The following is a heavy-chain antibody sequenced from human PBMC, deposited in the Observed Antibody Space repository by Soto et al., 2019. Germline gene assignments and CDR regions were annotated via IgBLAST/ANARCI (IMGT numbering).Heavy chain of an antibody. CDR2: ISGSGGST. D-gene: IGHD2-2*02. Sequence: HPGGSLRLSCAASGFTFSSYAMSWVRQAPGKGLEWVSAISGSGGSTYYADSVKGRFTISRDNSKNTLYLQMNSLRAEDTAVYYCAKGKGCSSTSCYRGPHLDYWGQGTLVTVSS. CDR3: AKGKGCSSTSCYRGPHLDY. J-gene: IGHJ4*02. V-gene: IGHV3-23*01. CDR1: GFTFSSYA.